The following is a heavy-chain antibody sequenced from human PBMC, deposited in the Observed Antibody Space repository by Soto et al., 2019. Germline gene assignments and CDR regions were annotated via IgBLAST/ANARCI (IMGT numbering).Heavy chain of an antibody. Sequence: PGGSLRLSCAASGFTFSSYAMHWVRQAPGKGLEWVAVISYDGSNKYYADSVKGRFTISRDNSKNTLYLQMNSLRAEDTAVYYCARPLWRNDYPSGYTDLWCRGPLVT. CDR2: ISYDGSNK. J-gene: IGHJ2*01. V-gene: IGHV3-30-3*01. CDR1: GFTFSSYA. D-gene: IGHD4-17*01. CDR3: ARPLWRNDYPSGYTDL.